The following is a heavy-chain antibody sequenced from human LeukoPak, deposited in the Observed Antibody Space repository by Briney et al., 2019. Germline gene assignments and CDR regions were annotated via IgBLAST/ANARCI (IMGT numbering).Heavy chain of an antibody. CDR3: AKALDYDILTGIAY. Sequence: GGSLRLSCAASGFTFDDYAMHWVRQAPGKGLEWVSGISWNSGSIGYADSVKGRFTISRDNAKNSLYLQMNSLRAEDTALYYCAKALDYDILTGIAYWGQGTLVTVSS. CDR2: ISWNSGSI. J-gene: IGHJ4*02. D-gene: IGHD3-9*01. CDR1: GFTFDDYA. V-gene: IGHV3-9*01.